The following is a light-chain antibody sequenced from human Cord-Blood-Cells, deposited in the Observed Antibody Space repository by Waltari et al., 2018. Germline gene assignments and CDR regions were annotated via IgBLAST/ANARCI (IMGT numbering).Light chain of an antibody. J-gene: IGKJ2*03. Sequence: DIQMTQSPSTLSASVVDRVTITCRASQSISSWLAWYQQKPGKAPKLLIYKASSLESGVPSRFSGSGSGTEFTLTISSLQPDDVATYYCQQYNSYSRYSFGQGTKLEIK. CDR2: KAS. CDR3: QQYNSYSRYS. V-gene: IGKV1-5*03. CDR1: QSISSW.